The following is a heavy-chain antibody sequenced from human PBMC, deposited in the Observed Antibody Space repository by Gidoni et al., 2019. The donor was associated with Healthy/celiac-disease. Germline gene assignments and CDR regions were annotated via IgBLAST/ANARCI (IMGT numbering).Heavy chain of an antibody. V-gene: IGHV4-34*01. D-gene: IGHD3-10*01. J-gene: IGHJ4*02. Sequence: QVQLQQWGAGLLKPSETLSLPCAVYGGSFSGYYWSWIRQPPGKGLEWIGEINHSGSTNYNPSLKSRVTISVDTSKNQFSLKLSSVTAADTAVYYCARVGFVSYYFDYWGQGTLVTVSS. CDR2: INHSGST. CDR1: GGSFSGYY. CDR3: ARVGFVSYYFDY.